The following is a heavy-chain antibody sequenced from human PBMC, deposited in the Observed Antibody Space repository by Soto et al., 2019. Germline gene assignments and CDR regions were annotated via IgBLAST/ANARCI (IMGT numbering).Heavy chain of an antibody. J-gene: IGHJ4*02. V-gene: IGHV4-30-4*01. Sequence: QVQLQESGPGLVKPSQTLSLTCTVSGGSISSGDYYWSWILQPPGKGLEWIGYIYYSGSTYYNPSLQSRVTISVDTSKNQSSLKLSSVTAADTAVYYCAGDKGYYDGSGSRRYYFDYWGQGTLVTVSS. CDR3: AGDKGYYDGSGSRRYYFDY. CDR1: GGSISSGDYY. D-gene: IGHD3-10*01. CDR2: IYYSGST.